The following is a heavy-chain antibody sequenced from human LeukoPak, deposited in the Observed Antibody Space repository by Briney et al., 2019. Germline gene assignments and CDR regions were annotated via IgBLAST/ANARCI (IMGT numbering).Heavy chain of an antibody. Sequence: SETLSLTCTVSGGSISSYYWSWIRQPPGKGLEWIGYIHYSGSTNYNPSLKSRVTISVDTSKNQFSLKLSSVTAADTAVYYCATGSFTIFGVVTTFDYWGQGTLVTVSS. CDR3: ATGSFTIFGVVTTFDY. D-gene: IGHD3-3*01. CDR2: IHYSGST. CDR1: GGSISSYY. J-gene: IGHJ4*02. V-gene: IGHV4-59*01.